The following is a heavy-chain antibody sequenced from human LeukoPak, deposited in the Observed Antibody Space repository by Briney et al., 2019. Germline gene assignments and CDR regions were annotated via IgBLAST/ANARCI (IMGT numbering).Heavy chain of an antibody. J-gene: IGHJ6*02. D-gene: IGHD1-1*01. Sequence: GSLRLSCAASGFAFSDYYMSWIRQAPGKGLEWVSYISSSGSTIYYADSVKGRFTISRDNAKNSLYLQMNSLRAEDTAVYYCASQLRKYGMDVWGQGTTVTVSS. CDR1: GFAFSDYY. CDR3: ASQLRKYGMDV. V-gene: IGHV3-11*01. CDR2: ISSSGSTI.